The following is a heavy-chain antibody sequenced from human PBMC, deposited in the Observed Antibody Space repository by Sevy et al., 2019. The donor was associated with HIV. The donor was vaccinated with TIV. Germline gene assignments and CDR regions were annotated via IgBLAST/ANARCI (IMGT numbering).Heavy chain of an antibody. V-gene: IGHV3-30*18. D-gene: IGHD3-22*01. J-gene: IGHJ3*02. CDR2: ISYDGSNK. Sequence: GGSLRLSCAASGFTFSSYGMHWVRQAPGKGLEWVAVISYDGSNKYYADSVKGRFTISRDNSKNTLYLQMNSLRAEDTAGYYFAEEDYYDSSGSEWAFDIWGQGTMVTVSS. CDR1: GFTFSSYG. CDR3: AEEDYYDSSGSEWAFDI.